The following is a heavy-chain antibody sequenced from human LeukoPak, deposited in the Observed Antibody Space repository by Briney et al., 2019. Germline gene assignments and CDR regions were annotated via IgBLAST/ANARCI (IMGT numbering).Heavy chain of an antibody. V-gene: IGHV1-69*05. CDR2: IIPIFGTA. CDR1: AATFSSYA. J-gene: IGHJ4*02. D-gene: IGHD6-13*01. Sequence: GASVKVSSTASAATFSSYAISWVRQAPGPGLEWTGGIIPIFGTANYAQKFQGRVTITTDESTSTAYMELSSLRSEDTAVYYCARGEEGSSWYGTPRYWGQGTLVTVSS. CDR3: ARGEEGSSWYGTPRY.